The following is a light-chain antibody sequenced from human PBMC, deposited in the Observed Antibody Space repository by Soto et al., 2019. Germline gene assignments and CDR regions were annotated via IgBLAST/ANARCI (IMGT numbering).Light chain of an antibody. V-gene: IGLV2-8*01. CDR1: SSDVGGYNY. Sequence: QYALTLHLSAPGSPRKTVAISCTGTSSDVGGYNYVSWYQQHPGKAPKLMIYEVNKRPSGVPDRFSGSKSGNTASLTVSGLQAEDEAYYYCSSYAGSSNVFGTGTKVTVL. CDR2: EVN. CDR3: SSYAGSSNV. J-gene: IGLJ1*01.